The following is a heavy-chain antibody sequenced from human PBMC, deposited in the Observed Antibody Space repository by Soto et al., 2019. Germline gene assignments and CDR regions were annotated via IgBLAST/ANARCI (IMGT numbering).Heavy chain of an antibody. CDR1: GFTFTRYS. D-gene: IGHD6-6*01. Sequence: PGGSLRLSYAAPGFTFTRYSMNWIRQAPGKGLEWVSSISSTTNYIYYADSVKGRFTISRDNAKNSLYLQMNSLRAEDTAVYYCARDTIAARPLDYWGQGTLVTVSS. CDR2: ISSTTNYI. CDR3: ARDTIAARPLDY. V-gene: IGHV3-21*01. J-gene: IGHJ4*02.